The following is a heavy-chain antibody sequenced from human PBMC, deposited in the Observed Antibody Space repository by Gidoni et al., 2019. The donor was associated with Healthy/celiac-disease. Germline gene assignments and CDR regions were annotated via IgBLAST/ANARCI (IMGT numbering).Heavy chain of an antibody. CDR3: ARSPYGGNRYIDY. CDR1: GYTFTSYA. Sequence: QVQLVQSGAEVKKPGASAKVSCKASGYTFTSYAMHWVRQAPGQRLEWMGWINAGNGNTKYSQKFQGRVTITRDTSASTAYMELSSLRSEDTAVYYCARSPYGGNRYIDYWGQGTLVTVSS. J-gene: IGHJ4*02. CDR2: INAGNGNT. V-gene: IGHV1-3*01. D-gene: IGHD4-17*01.